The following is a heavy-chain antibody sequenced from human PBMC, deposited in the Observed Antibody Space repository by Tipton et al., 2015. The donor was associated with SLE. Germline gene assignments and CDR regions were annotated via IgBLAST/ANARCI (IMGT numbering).Heavy chain of an antibody. CDR2: ISSSGSTI. CDR3: ARDPISIAAAGYFDY. CDR1: GFTFSDYY. J-gene: IGHJ4*03. D-gene: IGHD6-13*01. V-gene: IGHV3-11*01. Sequence: GSLRLSCAASGFTFSDYYMSWIRQAPGKGLEWVSYISSSGSTIYYADSVKGRFTISRDNAKNSLYLQMNSLRAEDTAVYYCARDPISIAAAGYFDYWGQGTMVTVSS.